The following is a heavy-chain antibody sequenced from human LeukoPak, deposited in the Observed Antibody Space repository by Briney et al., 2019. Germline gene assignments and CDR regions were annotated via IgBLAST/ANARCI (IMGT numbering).Heavy chain of an antibody. CDR3: ARDGPGGVGAKLVAHDAFDI. Sequence: PGGSLRLSCAASGFTFSSYAMHWVRQAPGKGLEWVAVISYDGSNKYYADSVKGRFTISRDNSKNTLYLQMNSLRAEDTAVYYCARDGPGGVGAKLVAHDAFDIWGQGTMVTVSS. CDR2: ISYDGSNK. V-gene: IGHV3-30*04. J-gene: IGHJ3*02. D-gene: IGHD1-26*01. CDR1: GFTFSSYA.